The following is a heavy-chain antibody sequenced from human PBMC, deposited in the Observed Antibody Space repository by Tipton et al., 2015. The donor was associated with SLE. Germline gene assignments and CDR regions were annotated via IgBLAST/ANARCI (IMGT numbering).Heavy chain of an antibody. Sequence: LRLSCAASGFSFSTYSMNWVRQTPGKGLEWIGYIHYNRDTNYHPSLKSRVTISLDTSKNQFSLRLNSVTAADTAVYYCARGYCFAGSCYSFDYWGQGALVTVSS. D-gene: IGHD2-15*01. CDR2: IHYNRDT. CDR3: ARGYCFAGSCYSFDY. V-gene: IGHV4-59*08. CDR1: GFSFSTYS. J-gene: IGHJ4*02.